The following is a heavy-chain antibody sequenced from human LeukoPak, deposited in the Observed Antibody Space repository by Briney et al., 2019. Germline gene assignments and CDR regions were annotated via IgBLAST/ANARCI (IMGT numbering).Heavy chain of an antibody. D-gene: IGHD4-17*01. CDR2: IYPGDSDT. J-gene: IGHJ4*02. V-gene: IGHV5-51*01. CDR3: ARLGRSYYFDY. Sequence: GESLKISCKGSGYIFSSYWIGWVRQMPGKGLEWMGIIYPGDSDTRYSPSFQGQVTISADKSINTAYLQWSSLKASDTAMYYCARLGRSYYFDYWGQGTLVTVSS. CDR1: GYIFSSYW.